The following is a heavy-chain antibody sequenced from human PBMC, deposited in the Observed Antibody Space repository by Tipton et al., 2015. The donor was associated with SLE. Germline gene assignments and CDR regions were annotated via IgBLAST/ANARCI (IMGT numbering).Heavy chain of an antibody. CDR2: IYYSGST. J-gene: IGHJ3*02. CDR3: ARGELVGGAFDI. CDR1: GGSISSSSYY. Sequence: TLSLTCTVSGGSISSSSYYWGWIRQPPGKGLEWIGSIYYSGSTYYNPSLKSRVTISVDTSKKQFSLKLTSVTAADTAVYYCARGELVGGAFDIWGQGTMVTVSS. D-gene: IGHD1-26*01. V-gene: IGHV4-39*07.